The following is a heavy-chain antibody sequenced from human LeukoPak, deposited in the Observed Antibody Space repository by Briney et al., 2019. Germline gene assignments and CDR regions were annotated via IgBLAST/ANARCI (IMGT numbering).Heavy chain of an antibody. CDR2: ISSSSSYI. Sequence: KAGGSLRLSCEDSGFTFRSYEMNWVRQAPGKGLEWVSSISSSSSYIYYADSVKGRFTISRDNAKNSLYLQMNSLRAEDTAVYYCARARYVIAAAGIYFDYWGQGTLVAVSS. V-gene: IGHV3-21*01. D-gene: IGHD6-13*01. CDR3: ARARYVIAAAGIYFDY. CDR1: GFTFRSYE. J-gene: IGHJ4*02.